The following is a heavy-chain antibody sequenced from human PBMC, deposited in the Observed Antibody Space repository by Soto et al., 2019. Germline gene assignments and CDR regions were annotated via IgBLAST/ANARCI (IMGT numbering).Heavy chain of an antibody. D-gene: IGHD6-13*01. CDR1: GFTFSSYA. J-gene: IGHJ3*02. CDR2: ISYDGSNK. Sequence: QVQLVESGGGVVQPGRSLRLSCAASGFTFSSYAMHWVRQAPGKGLEWVAVISYDGSNKYYADSVKGRFTISRDNSKNTLYLQMNSLRAEDTAVYYCARGYSSSLSYAFDIWGQGTMVTVSS. V-gene: IGHV3-30-3*01. CDR3: ARGYSSSLSYAFDI.